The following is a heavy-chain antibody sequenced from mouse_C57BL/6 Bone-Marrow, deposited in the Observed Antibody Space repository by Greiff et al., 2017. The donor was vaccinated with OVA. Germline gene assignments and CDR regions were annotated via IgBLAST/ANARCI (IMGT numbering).Heavy chain of an antibody. CDR2: IYPGSGNT. J-gene: IGHJ2*01. Sequence: VKLQQPGPELVKPGASVKISCKASGYSFTSYYIHWVKQRPGQGLEWIGWIYPGSGNTKYNEKFKGKATLTADTSSSTAYMQLSSLTSEDSAVYYCARRYDYPDYWGQGTTLTVSS. V-gene: IGHV1-66*01. CDR1: GYSFTSYY. CDR3: ARRYDYPDY. D-gene: IGHD2-4*01.